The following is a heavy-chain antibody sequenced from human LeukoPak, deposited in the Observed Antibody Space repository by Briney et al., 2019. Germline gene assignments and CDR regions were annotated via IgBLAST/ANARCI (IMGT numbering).Heavy chain of an antibody. CDR3: ARIRIAAAGVGSYYYYGMDV. J-gene: IGHJ6*02. D-gene: IGHD6-13*01. Sequence: PSETLSLTCAVYGGSFSGYYWSWIRQPPGKGLEWIGEINHSGSTNYNPSLKSRVTISVDTSKNQFSLKLSSVTAADTAVYYCARIRIAAAGVGSYYYYGMDVWGQGTTVTVSS. CDR1: GGSFSGYY. CDR2: INHSGST. V-gene: IGHV4-34*01.